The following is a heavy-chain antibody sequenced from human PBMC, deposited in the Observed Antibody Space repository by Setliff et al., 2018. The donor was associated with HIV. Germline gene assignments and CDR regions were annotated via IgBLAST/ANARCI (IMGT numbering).Heavy chain of an antibody. CDR3: ARDYPYYESSGYNYLEAFDI. V-gene: IGHV1-69*13. Sequence: SVKVSCKASGGTFSSYAISWVRQAPGQGLEWMGGIIPIFGTANYAQKFQGRVTITADGSTSTAYMELSSLRSEDTAVYNCARDYPYYESSGYNYLEAFDIWGQGTMVTVS. CDR2: IIPIFGTA. D-gene: IGHD3-22*01. CDR1: GGTFSSYA. J-gene: IGHJ3*02.